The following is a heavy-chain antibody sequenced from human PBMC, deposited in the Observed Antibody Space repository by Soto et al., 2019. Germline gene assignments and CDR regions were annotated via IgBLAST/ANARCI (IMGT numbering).Heavy chain of an antibody. J-gene: IGHJ3*02. Sequence: PSETLSLTCAVYGGSFSGYYWSWIRQPPGKGLEWIGEINHSGSTNYNPSLKSRVTISVDTSKNQFSLKLSSVTAADTAVYYCARGVTTFDVLDIWGQGKMVTVS. CDR1: GGSFSGYY. V-gene: IGHV4-34*01. D-gene: IGHD4-17*01. CDR3: ARGVTTFDVLDI. CDR2: INHSGST.